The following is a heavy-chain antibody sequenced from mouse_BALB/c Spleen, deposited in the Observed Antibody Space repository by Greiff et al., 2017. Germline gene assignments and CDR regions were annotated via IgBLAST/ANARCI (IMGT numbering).Heavy chain of an antibody. CDR2: ISSGGSYT. J-gene: IGHJ4*01. V-gene: IGHV5-9-1*01. CDR3: ARAHYYGYGDAMDY. Sequence: EVMLVESGGGLVKPGGSLKLSCAASGFTFSSYAMSWVRQTPEKRLEWVATISSGGSYTYYPDSVKGRFTISRDNAKNTLYLQMSSLRSEDTAMHYCARAHYYGYGDAMDYWGQGTSVTVSS. D-gene: IGHD1-2*01. CDR1: GFTFSSYA.